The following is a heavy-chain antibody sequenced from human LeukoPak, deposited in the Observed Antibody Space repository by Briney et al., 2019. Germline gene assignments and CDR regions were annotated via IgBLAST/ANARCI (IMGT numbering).Heavy chain of an antibody. V-gene: IGHV4-34*01. J-gene: IGHJ5*02. CDR2: INHSGST. CDR3: ARGVKFDP. Sequence: SETLSLTCAVYGGSFSGYYWSWIRQPPGKGLEWIGEINHSGSTNYNPSLKSRVTISVDTSKNQFSLKLSSVTAADTAVYYCARGVKFDPWGLGTLVTVSS. CDR1: GGSFSGYY.